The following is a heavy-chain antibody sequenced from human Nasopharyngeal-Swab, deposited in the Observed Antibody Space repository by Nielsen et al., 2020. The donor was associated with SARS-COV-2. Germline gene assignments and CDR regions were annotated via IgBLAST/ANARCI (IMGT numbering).Heavy chain of an antibody. V-gene: IGHV3-30-3*01. CDR2: ISYDGSNK. J-gene: IGHJ4*02. D-gene: IGHD1-14*01. Sequence: GGSLRLSCAASGFTFSSYAMHWVRQAPGKGLEWVAVISYDGSNKYYADSVKGRFTVSRDNAKNTLYLQLNSLRAEDTAVYYCAADQTMGWGQGTLVTVSS. CDR1: GFTFSSYA. CDR3: AADQTMG.